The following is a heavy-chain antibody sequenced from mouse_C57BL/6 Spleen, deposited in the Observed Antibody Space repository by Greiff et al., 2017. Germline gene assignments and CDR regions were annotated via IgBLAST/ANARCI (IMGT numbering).Heavy chain of an antibody. Sequence: QVQLKQSGAELAKPGASVKLSCKASGYTFTSYWMHWVKQRPGQGLEWIGYINPSSGYTKYNQKFKDKATLTADNSSSTAYMQLSSLTYEDSAVYYCAREDLDGYYRYYYAMDYWGQGTSVTVSS. J-gene: IGHJ4*01. CDR3: AREDLDGYYRYYYAMDY. D-gene: IGHD2-3*01. CDR1: GYTFTSYW. CDR2: INPSSGYT. V-gene: IGHV1-7*01.